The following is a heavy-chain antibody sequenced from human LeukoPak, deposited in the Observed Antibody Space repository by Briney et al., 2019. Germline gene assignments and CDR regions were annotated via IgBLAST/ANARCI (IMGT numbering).Heavy chain of an antibody. CDR2: INPSGGST. CDR1: GGTFSSYA. CDR3: ARGFTYYYDSSGYSFDY. V-gene: IGHV1-46*01. D-gene: IGHD3-22*01. J-gene: IGHJ4*02. Sequence: ASVKVSCKASGGTFSSYAISWVRQAPGQGLEWMGIINPSGGSTSYAQKFQGRVTMTRDMSTSTVYMELSSLRSEDTAVYYCARGFTYYYDSSGYSFDYRGQGTLVTVSS.